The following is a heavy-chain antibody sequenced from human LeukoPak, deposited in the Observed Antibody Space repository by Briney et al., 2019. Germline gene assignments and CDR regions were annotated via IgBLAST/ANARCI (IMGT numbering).Heavy chain of an antibody. J-gene: IGHJ4*02. V-gene: IGHV3-21*01. Sequence: GGSLRLSCAASGFTFSSYTMNWVRQAPGKGLEWVSSIRSSSSYIYYAVSVKGRFTISRDNAKNSLYLQMNSLRAEDTAVYYCARGGSPTREYWGQGTLVTVSS. CDR1: GFTFSSYT. CDR2: IRSSSSYI. CDR3: ARGGSPTREY. D-gene: IGHD6-13*01.